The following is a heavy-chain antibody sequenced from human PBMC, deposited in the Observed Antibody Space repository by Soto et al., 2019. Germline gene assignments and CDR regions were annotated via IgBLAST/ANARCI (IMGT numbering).Heavy chain of an antibody. D-gene: IGHD2-15*01. CDR1: GGTFSSYA. CDR3: ASMHGGMGYLDY. J-gene: IGHJ4*02. CDR2: IIPIFGTA. Sequence: ASVKVSCKASGGTFSSYAISWVRQAPGQGLEWMGGIIPIFGTANYAQKFQGRVTITADESTSTAYMELSSLRSEDTAVYYCASMHGGMGYLDYWGQGTLVTVSS. V-gene: IGHV1-69*13.